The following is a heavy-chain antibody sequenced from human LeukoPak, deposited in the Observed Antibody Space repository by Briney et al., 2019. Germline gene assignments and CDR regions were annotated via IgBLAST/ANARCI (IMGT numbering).Heavy chain of an antibody. Sequence: GGSLRLSCAASGFTFSSYAMSWVRQAPGKGLEWVSAISGSGGSTYYADSVKGRFTISRDNSKNTLYLQMNSLRAEDTAVYYCAKEVLRWFGELFRWFDPWGQGTLVTVSS. CDR1: GFTFSSYA. J-gene: IGHJ5*02. CDR3: AKEVLRWFGELFRWFDP. V-gene: IGHV3-23*01. D-gene: IGHD3-10*01. CDR2: ISGSGGST.